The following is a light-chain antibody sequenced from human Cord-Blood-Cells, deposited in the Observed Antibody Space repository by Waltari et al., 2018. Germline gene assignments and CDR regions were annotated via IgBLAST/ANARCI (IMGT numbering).Light chain of an antibody. CDR1: QSISSW. Sequence: DIQMTQSPSTLSASVGDRVTITCRASQSISSWLAWYQQKPGKAPKLLIYKAYSLESGVPSRFSCSGSGTEFTLTISSLQPDDCATYCCQQYNSYELTFGGGTKVEIK. V-gene: IGKV1-5*03. J-gene: IGKJ4*01. CDR3: QQYNSYELT. CDR2: KAY.